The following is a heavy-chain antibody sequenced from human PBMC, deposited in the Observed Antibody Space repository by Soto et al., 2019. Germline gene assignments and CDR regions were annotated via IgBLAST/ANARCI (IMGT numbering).Heavy chain of an antibody. Sequence: SETRSLTCAVSGGSISRGWYPWSWIRQPPGKGLEWIGYIYHSGSMYYNPSLKSRVTISVDRSKNQFSLKLSSVTAADTAVYYCARVPDYWGQGTLVTVSS. CDR2: IYHSGSM. CDR3: ARVPDY. J-gene: IGHJ4*02. V-gene: IGHV4-30-2*01. CDR1: GGSISRGWYP.